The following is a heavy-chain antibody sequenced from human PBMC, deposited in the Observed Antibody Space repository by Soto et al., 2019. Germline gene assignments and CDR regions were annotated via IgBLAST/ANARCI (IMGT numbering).Heavy chain of an antibody. CDR3: AKDLGLDASASYPYH. Sequence: QVHLVESGGGVVQPGRSLRLSCAASGLTFSSFGMHWVRHTPGKGLEWLAVISYDGSHKLHADSVQGRFTISRDNSKNTVSLHMNSWRTEDTAVYYCAKDLGLDASASYPYHWGQGTLVTVSS. CDR2: ISYDGSHK. D-gene: IGHD3-10*01. J-gene: IGHJ5*02. CDR1: GLTFSSFG. V-gene: IGHV3-30*18.